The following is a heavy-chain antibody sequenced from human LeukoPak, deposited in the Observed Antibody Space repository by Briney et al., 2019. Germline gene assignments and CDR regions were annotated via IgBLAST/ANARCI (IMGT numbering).Heavy chain of an antibody. CDR1: GGTFSSYA. V-gene: IGHV1-69*05. D-gene: IGHD1-26*01. J-gene: IGHJ4*02. CDR2: IIPIFGTA. Sequence: SVKVSCKASGGTFSSYAISWVRQAPGRGLEWMGGIIPIFGTANYAQKFQGRVTITTDEFTSTAYMELSSLRSEDTAVYYCAKDTVGATSPTYFDYWGQGTLVTVSS. CDR3: AKDTVGATSPTYFDY.